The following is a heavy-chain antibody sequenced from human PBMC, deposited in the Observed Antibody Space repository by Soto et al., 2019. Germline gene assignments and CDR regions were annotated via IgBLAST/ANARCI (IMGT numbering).Heavy chain of an antibody. D-gene: IGHD6-13*01. V-gene: IGHV5-51*01. CDR2: IYPGDSDT. CDR1: GYSFTSYW. J-gene: IGHJ3*02. CDR3: ARLRDSSRFRRAFDI. Sequence: GESLKISCKGSGYSFTSYWIGWVRQMPWKGLEWMGIIYPGDSDTRYSPSFQGQVTISADKSISTAYLQWSSLKASDTAMYYCARLRDSSRFRRAFDIWGQGTMLTVS.